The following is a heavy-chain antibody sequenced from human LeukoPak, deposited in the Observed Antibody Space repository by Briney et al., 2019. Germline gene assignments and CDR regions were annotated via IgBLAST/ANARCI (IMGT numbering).Heavy chain of an antibody. CDR1: GGTFSSYA. CDR3: ARVASRYCSCTSCYDY. V-gene: IGHV1-69*13. D-gene: IGHD2-2*01. Sequence: SVKVSCKASGGTFSSYAISWVRQAPGQGLEWMGGIIPIFGTANYAQKFQGRVTITADESTSTAYMELSSLRSEDTAVYYCARVASRYCSCTSCYDYWGQGTLVTVSS. CDR2: IIPIFGTA. J-gene: IGHJ4*02.